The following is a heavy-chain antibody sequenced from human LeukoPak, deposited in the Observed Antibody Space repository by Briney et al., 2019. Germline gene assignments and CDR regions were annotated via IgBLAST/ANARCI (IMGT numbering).Heavy chain of an antibody. V-gene: IGHV4-39*01. D-gene: IGHD1-26*01. CDR3: ARMVGATDY. Sequence: SETLFLTCTVSGGSISSSSYYWGWIRQPPGKGLEWIGSIYYSGSTYYNPSLKSRVTISVDTPKNQFSLKLSSVTAADTAVYYCARMVGATDYWGQGTLVTVSS. J-gene: IGHJ4*02. CDR1: GGSISSSSYY. CDR2: IYYSGST.